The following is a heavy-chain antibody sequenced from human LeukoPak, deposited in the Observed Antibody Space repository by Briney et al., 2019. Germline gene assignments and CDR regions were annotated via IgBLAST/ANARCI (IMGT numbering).Heavy chain of an antibody. V-gene: IGHV3-33*01. J-gene: IGHJ6*02. CDR3: ARALLVPAATHYYYYCYGMDV. CDR2: IWYDGSNK. Sequence: LTGRSLRLSCAASGFTFSSYGMHWVRQAPGKGLEWVAVIWYDGSNKYYADSVKGRFTISRDNSKNTLYLQMNSLRAEDTAVYYCARALLVPAATHYYYYCYGMDVWGQGTTVTVSS. D-gene: IGHD2-2*01. CDR1: GFTFSSYG.